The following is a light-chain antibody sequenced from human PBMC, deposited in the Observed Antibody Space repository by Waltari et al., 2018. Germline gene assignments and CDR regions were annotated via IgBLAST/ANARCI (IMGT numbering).Light chain of an antibody. CDR1: SPNLRSTY. Sequence: QSVLTQAPSASGTPGQRVTISCLGSSPNLRSTYVTWYQQLPGKAPKLLIYNKNQRPSGVPDRFSGSKSGTSASLAISGLQSADEADFYCSAWDDSLNAWVFGGGTRLTVL. J-gene: IGLJ3*02. CDR2: NKN. V-gene: IGLV1-44*01. CDR3: SAWDDSLNAWV.